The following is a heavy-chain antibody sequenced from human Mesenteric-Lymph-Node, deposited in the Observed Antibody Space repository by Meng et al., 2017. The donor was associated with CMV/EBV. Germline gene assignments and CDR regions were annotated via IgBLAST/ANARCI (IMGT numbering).Heavy chain of an antibody. D-gene: IGHD5/OR15-5a*01. CDR3: ARDYSVHGWHKWFDP. CDR1: GGSLTTSAYY. Sequence: GGSLTTSAYYWAWVRQAPGKGPEWIAGVFYSGTTYYNPSLKSRVTMSVDTSTNQFFLNLYSMTAADTAVYYCARDYSVHGWHKWFDPWGQGILVTVSS. J-gene: IGHJ5*02. CDR2: VFYSGTT. V-gene: IGHV4-39*07.